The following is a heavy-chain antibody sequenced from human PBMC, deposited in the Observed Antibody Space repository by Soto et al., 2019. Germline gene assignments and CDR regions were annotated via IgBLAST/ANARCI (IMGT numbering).Heavy chain of an antibody. D-gene: IGHD3-22*01. Sequence: PSETLSLTCTVSGGTISSYYWSWIRKTPGKGLEWIGYIYYSGSTNYNPSLKSRVTISVDTSKNQFSLKLSSVTAADTAVYYCARSHYDSSGYYLHRWGQGTLVTVSS. CDR1: GGTISSYY. V-gene: IGHV4-59*01. CDR3: ARSHYDSSGYYLHR. J-gene: IGHJ4*02. CDR2: IYYSGST.